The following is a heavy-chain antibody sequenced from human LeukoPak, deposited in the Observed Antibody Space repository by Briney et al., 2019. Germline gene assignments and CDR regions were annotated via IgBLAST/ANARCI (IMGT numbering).Heavy chain of an antibody. CDR3: ARGGPSYGSKYNWFDP. CDR2: INPNSGGT. CDR1: GYTFTGYY. J-gene: IGHJ5*02. Sequence: ASVKVSCKASGYTFTGYYLHWVRQAPGQGLEWMGRINPNSGGTNYAQKFQGRVNMTRDTSINAVYMELSRLRSDDTAVYYCARGGPSYGSKYNWFDPWGQGTLVTVSS. D-gene: IGHD4/OR15-4a*01. V-gene: IGHV1-2*06.